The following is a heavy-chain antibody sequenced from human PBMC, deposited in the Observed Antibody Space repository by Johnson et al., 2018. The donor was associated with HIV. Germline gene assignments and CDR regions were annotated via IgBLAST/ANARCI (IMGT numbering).Heavy chain of an antibody. CDR1: GFTFSSYD. V-gene: IGHV3-30*03. CDR3: ASFSRPRAYDYALGSDAFDM. J-gene: IGHJ3*02. D-gene: IGHD3-16*01. CDR2: ISYDGSNK. Sequence: QMMLVESGGGLVQPGGSLRLSCAASGFTFSSYDMHWVRQATGKGLEWVAVISYDGSNKYYADSVKGRFTISRDNSKSALFLQMNSLRAEDTAVYYCASFSRPRAYDYALGSDAFDMWG.